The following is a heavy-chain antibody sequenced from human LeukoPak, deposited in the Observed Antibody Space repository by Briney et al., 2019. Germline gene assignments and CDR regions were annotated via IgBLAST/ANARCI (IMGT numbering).Heavy chain of an antibody. Sequence: GGSLRLSRAASGFTFDDYAMHWVRQAPGKGLEWVSGISWNSGSIGYADSVKGRFTISRDNAKNSLYLQMNSLRAEDTALYYCAKAPGGIAAAGHFDYWGQGTLVTVSS. CDR1: GFTFDDYA. CDR2: ISWNSGSI. V-gene: IGHV3-9*01. D-gene: IGHD6-13*01. CDR3: AKAPGGIAAAGHFDY. J-gene: IGHJ4*02.